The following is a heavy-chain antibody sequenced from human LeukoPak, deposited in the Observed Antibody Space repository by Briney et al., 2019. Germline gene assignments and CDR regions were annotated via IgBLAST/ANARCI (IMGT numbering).Heavy chain of an antibody. D-gene: IGHD1-26*01. J-gene: IGHJ3*02. CDR3: ARLPNSGRYLGHLDI. Sequence: SETLSLTCTVSGGSISSNSYYWGWIRQPPGKGLDWIGSIYYSGSTYYNPSLKSRVTISVDTSKNQFSLKLSSVTAADTAMYYCARLPNSGRYLGHLDIWGQGTMVTVSS. V-gene: IGHV4-39*01. CDR1: GGSISSNSYY. CDR2: IYYSGST.